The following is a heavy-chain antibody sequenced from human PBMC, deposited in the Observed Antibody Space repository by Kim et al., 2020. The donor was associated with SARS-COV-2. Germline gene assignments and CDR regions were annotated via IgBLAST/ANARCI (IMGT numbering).Heavy chain of an antibody. Sequence: VKGRFTISRDNFKNTLYLQMNSLRAEDTAVYYCAKYHFFRDTTRWFDYFDCWGQGTLVTVSS. CDR3: AKYHFFRDTTRWFDYFDC. V-gene: IGHV3-23*01. J-gene: IGHJ4*02. D-gene: IGHD3-16*02.